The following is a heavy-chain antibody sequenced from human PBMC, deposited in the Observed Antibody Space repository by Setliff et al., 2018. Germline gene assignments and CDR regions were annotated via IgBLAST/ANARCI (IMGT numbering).Heavy chain of an antibody. CDR3: ARYNSSAACFDL. CDR2: IYYSGST. V-gene: IGHV4-39*02. Sequence: SETLSLTCSVSGGSISSSRYSWGWIRQTPGKGLEWIGSIYYSGSTYYNPSLESRVTISVDTSKKRFSLMLRSVTAADTAIYYCARYNSSAACFDLWGPGTLVTVSS. D-gene: IGHD1-20*01. J-gene: IGHJ5*02. CDR1: GGSISSSRYS.